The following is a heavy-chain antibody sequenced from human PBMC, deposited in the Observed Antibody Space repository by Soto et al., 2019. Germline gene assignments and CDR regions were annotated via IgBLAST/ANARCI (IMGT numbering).Heavy chain of an antibody. V-gene: IGHV1-46*01. CDR1: GYTFTSYY. Sequence: ASVKVSCKASGYTFTSYYMHWVRQAPGQGLEWMGIINPSGGSTSYAQKFQGRVTMTRDTSTSTVYMELSSLRSEDTAVYYCARAGAAVAGIYYYYGMDVWGKGTTVTVAS. CDR2: INPSGGST. CDR3: ARAGAAVAGIYYYYGMDV. J-gene: IGHJ6*04. D-gene: IGHD6-19*01.